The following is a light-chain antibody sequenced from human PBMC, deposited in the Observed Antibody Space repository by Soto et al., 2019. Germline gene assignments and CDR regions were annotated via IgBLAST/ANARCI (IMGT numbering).Light chain of an antibody. J-gene: IGKJ2*01. CDR1: LIMYTW. CDR3: QHYNGY. V-gene: IGKV1-5*01. Sequence: DIEMTQSPSTLSASVGDRVTITCRASLIMYTWLAWYQQKPGKAPKVLIYDATTLESGVPSRFSGSVSGTEFSLTISSRQPDDFASYYCQHYNGYFGQGTKLEI. CDR2: DAT.